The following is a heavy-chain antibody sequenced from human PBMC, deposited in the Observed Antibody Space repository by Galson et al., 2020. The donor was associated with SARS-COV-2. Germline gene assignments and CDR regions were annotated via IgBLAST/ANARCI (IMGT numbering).Heavy chain of an antibody. J-gene: IGHJ4*02. D-gene: IGHD3-10*01. V-gene: IGHV3-64D*08. CDR2: ISSNGGAT. CDR3: VIIGVAAEPQ. CDR1: GFTFSSYA. Sequence: GESLKISCSASGFTFSSYAMHWVRQAPGKGLEHVSGISSNGGATYYADFVKGRFTISRDNSKNTLHLQMSSLRVEDTALYYCVIIGVAAEPQWGQGTLVTVSS.